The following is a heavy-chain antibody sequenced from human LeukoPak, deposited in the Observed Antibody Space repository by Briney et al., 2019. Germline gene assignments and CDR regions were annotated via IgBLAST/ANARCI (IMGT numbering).Heavy chain of an antibody. V-gene: IGHV3-49*04. J-gene: IGHJ3*02. CDR3: TRDPYYFDSSGYYHHAFDI. D-gene: IGHD3-22*01. Sequence: GGSLRLSCTGFGFTFRDYAVSWVRQAPGKGLECIGFLRSKVYGGTTEYAASVKGRFTISRDDSKSIAYLQMNSLKTEDTAVYYCTRDPYYFDSSGYYHHAFDIWGQGTMVAVSS. CDR2: LRSKVYGGTT. CDR1: GFTFRDYA.